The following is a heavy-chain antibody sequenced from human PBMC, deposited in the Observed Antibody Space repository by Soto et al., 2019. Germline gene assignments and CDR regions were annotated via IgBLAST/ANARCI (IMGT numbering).Heavy chain of an antibody. D-gene: IGHD6-6*01. CDR3: ASDSSGYYGMDV. V-gene: IGHV2-5*02. Sequence: QITLKESGPTLVKPTQTLTLTCTVSGFSLSTRGMGVGWIRQPPGKALEWLALIYWDDDKRYSPSLKSRLTPXKXXSKNQVVLTMTNGAPVDTGTYYCASDSSGYYGMDVWGQGTTVTVSS. J-gene: IGHJ6*02. CDR2: IYWDDDK. CDR1: GFSLSTRGMG.